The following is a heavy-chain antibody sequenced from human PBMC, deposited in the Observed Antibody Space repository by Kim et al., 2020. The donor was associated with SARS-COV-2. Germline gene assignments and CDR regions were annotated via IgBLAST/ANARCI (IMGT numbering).Heavy chain of an antibody. CDR2: IYYSGST. CDR3: ARRVGAGYCSGGSCYSIYYFDY. Sequence: SETLSLTCTVSGGSISSSSYYWGWIRQPPGKGLEWIGSIYYSGSTYYNPSLKSRVTISVDTSKNQFSLKLSSVTTADTAVYYCARRVGAGYCSGGSCYSIYYFDYWGQGTLVTVSS. D-gene: IGHD2-15*01. V-gene: IGHV4-39*01. J-gene: IGHJ4*02. CDR1: GGSISSSSYY.